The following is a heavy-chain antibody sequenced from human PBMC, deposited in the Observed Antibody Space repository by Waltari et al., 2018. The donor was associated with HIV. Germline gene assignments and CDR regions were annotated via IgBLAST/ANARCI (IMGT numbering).Heavy chain of an antibody. Sequence: QVQLQESGPGLVKPSGTLSLTCAVSGASLTAPNWWSWLRQSPGKGLEWVGEMSHSGDTNYNPSLESRVTISIDESENQLSLKVTSVTAADTAIYYCARGPTPGGSYRYLDHNWFDPWGQGTLVTVSS. V-gene: IGHV4-4*02. CDR3: ARGPTPGGSYRYLDHNWFDP. CDR1: GASLTAPNW. J-gene: IGHJ5*02. D-gene: IGHD1-26*01. CDR2: MSHSGDT.